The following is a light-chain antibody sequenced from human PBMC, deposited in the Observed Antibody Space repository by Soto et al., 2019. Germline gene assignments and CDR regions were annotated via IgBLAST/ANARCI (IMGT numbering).Light chain of an antibody. CDR1: QSVSSK. J-gene: IGKJ1*01. V-gene: IGKV3-15*01. CDR2: GAS. Sequence: EIVMTQSPATLSVSPGERATLSCRARQSVSSKLAWYQQKPGQAPRVLIYGASTRATGIPARFSGSGSGTEFALTISSRQTEDFAVYYCQHYNDWPPTWTFGQGTSVEIK. CDR3: QHYNDWPPTWT.